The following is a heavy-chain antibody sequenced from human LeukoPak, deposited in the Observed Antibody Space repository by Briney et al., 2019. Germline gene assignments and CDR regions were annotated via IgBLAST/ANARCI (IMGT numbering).Heavy chain of an antibody. J-gene: IGHJ4*02. CDR1: GFTFSTSA. Sequence: PGGSLRLSCAASGFTFSTSAMSWVRQAPGKGLEWVSAINGGGDNTYYAESVKGRFTISRDNSKNTLFLQMNTPRAEDTAVYYCAKGAAGVNRVFDYWGQGTLVTVSS. CDR3: AKGAAGVNRVFDY. D-gene: IGHD6-19*01. CDR2: INGGGDNT. V-gene: IGHV3-23*01.